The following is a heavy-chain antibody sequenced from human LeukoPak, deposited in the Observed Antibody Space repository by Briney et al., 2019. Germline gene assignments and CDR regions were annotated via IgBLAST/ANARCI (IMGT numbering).Heavy chain of an antibody. CDR1: GSTFSSYA. V-gene: IGHV3-30*04. CDR3: ARDNGGWYRYGYLVAVMYYFDY. Sequence: GGSLRLSCAASGSTFSSYAMHWVRQAPGKGLEWVAVISYDGSNKYLSDSVKGRFTISRDNSKNTLYLQMNSLRAEDTAVYYCARDNGGWYRYGYLVAVMYYFDYWGQGTLVTVSS. D-gene: IGHD5-18*01. CDR2: ISYDGSNK. J-gene: IGHJ4*02.